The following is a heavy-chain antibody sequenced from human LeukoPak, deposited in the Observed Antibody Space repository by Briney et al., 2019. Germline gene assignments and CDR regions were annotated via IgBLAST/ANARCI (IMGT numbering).Heavy chain of an antibody. CDR3: ARHDSFIPY. V-gene: IGHV3-23*01. D-gene: IGHD5-18*01. CDR1: GFTFTDYA. J-gene: IGHJ4*02. Sequence: PGGSLRLSCAASGFTFTDYAMSWVRQAPGKGPEWVSGISDSGRSTYYTDSVKGRYSISRDNSRNTVHLQMNNLRAEDTAVYFCARHDSFIPYWGQGTLVTVSS. CDR2: ISDSGRST.